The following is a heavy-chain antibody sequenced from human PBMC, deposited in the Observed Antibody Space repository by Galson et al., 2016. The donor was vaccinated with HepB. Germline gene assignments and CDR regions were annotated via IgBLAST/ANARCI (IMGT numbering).Heavy chain of an antibody. D-gene: IGHD6-19*01. CDR2: ISSSGNTI. CDR3: AKEHSGYFDY. Sequence: SLRLSCAASGFTFSSYEMNWVRQAPGKGLEWVPYISSSGNTIYYADSVKGRFTISRDKSKNTLYLQMNSLRAEDTAVYYCAKEHSGYFDYWGQGTLVTVSS. CDR1: GFTFSSYE. J-gene: IGHJ4*02. V-gene: IGHV3-48*03.